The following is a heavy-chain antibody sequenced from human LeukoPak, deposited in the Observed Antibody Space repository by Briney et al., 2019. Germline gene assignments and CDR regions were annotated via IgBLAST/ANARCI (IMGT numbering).Heavy chain of an antibody. CDR1: GFTFSSYA. D-gene: IGHD3-3*01. Sequence: GGSLRLSCAASGFTFSSYAMSWVRQAPGKGLEWVSAISGSGGSTYYADSVKGRFTISRDNSKNTLYLQMNSLRAEDTAVYYCAKDPRTKHDFWSGYFVDYWGQGTLVTVSS. CDR3: AKDPRTKHDFWSGYFVDY. V-gene: IGHV3-23*01. J-gene: IGHJ4*02. CDR2: ISGSGGST.